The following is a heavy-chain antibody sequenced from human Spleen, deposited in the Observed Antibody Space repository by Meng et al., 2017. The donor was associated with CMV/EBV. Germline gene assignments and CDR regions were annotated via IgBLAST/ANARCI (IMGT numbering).Heavy chain of an antibody. D-gene: IGHD6-19*01. V-gene: IGHV3-23*01. CDR3: AKVFSDSGWPRRGYYFDY. Sequence: LSLTCAASGFTFSSYAMSWVRQAPGKGLEWVSAISGSGGSTYYADSVKGRFTISRDNSKNTLYLQMNSLRAEDTAVYYCAKVFSDSGWPRRGYYFDYWGQGTLVTVSS. J-gene: IGHJ4*02. CDR1: GFTFSSYA. CDR2: ISGSGGST.